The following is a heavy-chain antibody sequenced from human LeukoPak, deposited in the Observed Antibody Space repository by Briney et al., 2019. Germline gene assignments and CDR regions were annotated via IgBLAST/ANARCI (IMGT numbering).Heavy chain of an antibody. J-gene: IGHJ6*04. D-gene: IGHD3-10*02. CDR1: GVTVSSNY. CDR2: LYTDDRP. Sequence: GGSLRPSCAASGVTVSSNYMTWGRQAPGKGLEWVSLLYTDDRPFYADSVKGRFTISRDNAKNSLYLQMNSLRAEDTAVYYCAELGITMIGGVWGKGTTVTISS. CDR3: AELGITMIGGV. V-gene: IGHV3-53*01.